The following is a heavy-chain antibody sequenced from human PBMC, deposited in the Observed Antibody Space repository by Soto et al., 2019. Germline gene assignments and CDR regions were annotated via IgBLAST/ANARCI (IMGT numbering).Heavy chain of an antibody. J-gene: IGHJ4*02. D-gene: IGHD3-22*01. CDR1: GFRFSSYS. V-gene: IGHV3-23*01. CDR2: ITATGDRT. Sequence: GGPLRLSCADSGFRFSSYSMSWVRQTPGKGLEWVAAITATGDRTYYADSVTGRFTISRDNSKKTHYLQMTSLRAEDTAMYYCATMNGYFEYWGQGT. CDR3: ATMNGYFEY.